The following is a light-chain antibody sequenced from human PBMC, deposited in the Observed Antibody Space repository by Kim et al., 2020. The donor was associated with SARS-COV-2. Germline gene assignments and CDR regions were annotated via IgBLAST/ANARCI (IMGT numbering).Light chain of an antibody. CDR2: GKN. V-gene: IGLV3-19*01. CDR1: SLRSYY. J-gene: IGLJ1*01. Sequence: SSELTQDPAVSVALGQTVRITCQVDSLRSYYASWYQQKPGQAPVLVIYGKNNRPSGIPDRFSGSSSGNTASLTITGAQAEDEADYYCNSRDSSGNHLGVF. CDR3: NSRDSSGNHLGV.